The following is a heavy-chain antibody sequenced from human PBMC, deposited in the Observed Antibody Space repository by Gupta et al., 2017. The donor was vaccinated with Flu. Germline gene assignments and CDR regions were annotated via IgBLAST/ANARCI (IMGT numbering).Heavy chain of an antibody. J-gene: IGHJ3*01. V-gene: IGHV4-39*01. CDR2: ILYSGTS. CDR3: ARLSRGWYALDV. D-gene: IGHD6-19*01. Sequence: QLQLQESGPGLVKSSETLSLICTVSGDSITDSSPYYWAWLRQSPGQGLEWIGSILYSGTSYYNPSLKSRVTLSIDTSKNQFSLKLHSATAADTAVYSCARLSRGWYALDVWGHGTMVTVSS. CDR1: GDSITDSSPYY.